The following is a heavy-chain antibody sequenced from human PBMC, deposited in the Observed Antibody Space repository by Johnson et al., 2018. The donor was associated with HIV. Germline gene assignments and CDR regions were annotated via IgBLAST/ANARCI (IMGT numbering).Heavy chain of an antibody. V-gene: IGHV3-30*04. CDR1: GFTFSTYA. CDR2: ISYDGSDK. D-gene: IGHD6-19*01. J-gene: IGHJ3*02. CDR3: ARDLTVAGIGHYAFDI. Sequence: QVQLVESGGGVVQPGRSLRLSCAASGFTFSTYAMHWVRQAPGKGLEWVALISYDGSDKYYADSLKARFTISRDNSKNTLYLQMNSLRAEDTALYYCARDLTVAGIGHYAFDIWGQGTMVTVSS.